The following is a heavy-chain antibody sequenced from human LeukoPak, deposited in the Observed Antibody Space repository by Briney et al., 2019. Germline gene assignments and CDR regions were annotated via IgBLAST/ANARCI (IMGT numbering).Heavy chain of an antibody. D-gene: IGHD6-19*01. CDR3: ARHASVDGNWPRPLDY. CDR2: IYYSGST. CDR1: GGSISSSPYY. J-gene: IGHJ4*02. Sequence: PSETLSLTCTVSGGSISSSPYYWGWIRQPPGKGLEWIGNIYYSGSTYHNASLKTRVTISVDTSKNQFSLKLTSVTAADTAVYYCARHASVDGNWPRPLDYWGQGSLVTVSS. V-gene: IGHV4-39*01.